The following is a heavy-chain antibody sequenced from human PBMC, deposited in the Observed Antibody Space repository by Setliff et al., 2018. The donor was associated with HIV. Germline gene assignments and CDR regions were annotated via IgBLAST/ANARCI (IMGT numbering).Heavy chain of an antibody. CDR1: GGSFSGHY. J-gene: IGHJ6*03. Sequence: PSETLSLTCAVYGGSFSGHYWSWIRQPPGKGLEWIGEINRNGNTNYNPSLKSRVAISLDTSKNQFSLKLSSVTAADTAIYYCARELGSFPYYMDVWGKGTTVTVSS. D-gene: IGHD3-10*01. CDR2: INRNGNT. CDR3: ARELGSFPYYMDV. V-gene: IGHV4-34*01.